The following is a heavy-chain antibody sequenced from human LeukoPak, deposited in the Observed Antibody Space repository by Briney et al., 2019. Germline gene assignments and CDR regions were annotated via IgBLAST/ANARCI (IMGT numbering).Heavy chain of an antibody. CDR1: GFTFSSYG. CDR2: IWYDGSNK. D-gene: IGHD6-13*01. CDR3: ARDRAQLVQIFDY. J-gene: IGHJ4*02. Sequence: GGSLRLSCAASGFTFSSYGMHWVRQAPGKGLEWVAVIWYDGSNKYYADSVKGRFTISRDNSKNTLYLQMNSLRAEDTAVYYCARDRAQLVQIFDYWGQGTLVTVPS. V-gene: IGHV3-33*01.